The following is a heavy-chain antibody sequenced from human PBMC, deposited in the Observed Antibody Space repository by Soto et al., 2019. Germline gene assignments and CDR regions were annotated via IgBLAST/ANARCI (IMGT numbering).Heavy chain of an antibody. CDR3: ASSSWAGTIFYYGMDV. J-gene: IGHJ6*02. CDR2: INAGNGNT. D-gene: IGHD1-7*01. V-gene: IGHV1-3*01. CDR1: GYSFTSFA. Sequence: GASVKVSCKASGYSFTSFAMHWVRQAPGQRLEWMGWINAGNGNTRYSQKFQGRVTVTRDTSASTAYMELSSLRSEDTAVYFCASSSWAGTIFYYGMDVWGQGTTVTVSS.